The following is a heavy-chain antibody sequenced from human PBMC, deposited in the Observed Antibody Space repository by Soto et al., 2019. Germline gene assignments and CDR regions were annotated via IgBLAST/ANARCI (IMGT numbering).Heavy chain of an antibody. V-gene: IGHV3-23*01. CDR2: ITGMSDNI. J-gene: IGHJ4*02. CDR3: AKVGDPGGWQRYLDC. Sequence: QDTGKGLEWVSNITGMSDNIHYADAVKGRLTISRDNSKSTLYLQMNSLRAEDTAIYYCAKVGDPGGWQRYLDCWGLRT. D-gene: IGHD2-15*01.